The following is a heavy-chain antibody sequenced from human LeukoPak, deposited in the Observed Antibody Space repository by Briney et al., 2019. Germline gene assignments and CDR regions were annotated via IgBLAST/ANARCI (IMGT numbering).Heavy chain of an antibody. CDR3: ARWEGYSSRWSEGLFDY. Sequence: PSETLSLTCSVSGYSMSSGYYWCWSRQPPGKGLEWIGTIYHSGRTYYNPSLKSRVTISVDTSKNQFSLRVSPVTAADTAVYYCARWEGYSSRWSEGLFDYWGQGTLVTVSS. J-gene: IGHJ4*02. CDR2: IYHSGRT. V-gene: IGHV4-38-2*02. D-gene: IGHD6-13*01. CDR1: GYSMSSGYY.